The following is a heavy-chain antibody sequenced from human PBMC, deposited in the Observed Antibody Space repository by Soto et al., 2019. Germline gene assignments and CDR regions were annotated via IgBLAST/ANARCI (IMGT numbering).Heavy chain of an antibody. CDR3: AARRDGYNDGFDI. D-gene: IGHD5-12*01. V-gene: IGHV4-31*03. Sequence: TLSLTCTVSGGSINSGGYYWTWIRQHPGQGLEWIGYIYYSGSTYYNPSLKSRVTISVVTSKNQFSLNLSSVTAADTAVYYCAARRDGYNDGFDIWGQGTMVTVSS. CDR2: IYYSGST. CDR1: GGSINSGGYY. J-gene: IGHJ3*02.